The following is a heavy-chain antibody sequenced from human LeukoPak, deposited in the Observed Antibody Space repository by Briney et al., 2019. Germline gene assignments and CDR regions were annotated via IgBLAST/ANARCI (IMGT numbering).Heavy chain of an antibody. CDR1: GYTFTSYH. J-gene: IGHJ4*02. D-gene: IGHD2-15*01. CDR3: AREYSATCYFDY. CDR2: INLRGGTT. V-gene: IGHV1-46*01. Sequence: GASVKVSCKASGYTFTSYHMHWVRQAPGQGLEWMGIINLRGGTTNYAQKFQGRVTMTRDTSTSTVYMELSSLRSEDTAVYYCAREYSATCYFDYWGQGTLVTVSS.